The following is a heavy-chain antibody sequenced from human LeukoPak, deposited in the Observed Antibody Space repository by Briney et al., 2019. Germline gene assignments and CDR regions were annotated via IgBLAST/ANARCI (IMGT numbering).Heavy chain of an antibody. J-gene: IGHJ4*02. V-gene: IGHV3-7*01. D-gene: IGHD3-10*01. CDR3: ARDRSPGNFDY. CDR2: INQDGSER. CDR1: GFTFSSNW. Sequence: PGGSLRLSCAASGFTFSSNWMSWVRQAPGKGLEWVANINQDGSERYYVDSVKGRFTISRDNAKNPLYLQMNSLRAEDTAVYYCARDRSPGNFDYWGQGTLVTVSS.